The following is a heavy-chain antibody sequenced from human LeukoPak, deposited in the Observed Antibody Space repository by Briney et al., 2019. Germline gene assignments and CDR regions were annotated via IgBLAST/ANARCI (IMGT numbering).Heavy chain of an antibody. J-gene: IGHJ4*02. Sequence: GRSLRLSCAASGFTFSSYAMHWVRQAPGKGLEGVAVISYDGSNKYYADSVKGRFTISRDNSKNTLYLQMNSLRAEDTAVYYCARVPKDGYFDYWGQGTLVTVSS. CDR3: ARVPKDGYFDY. V-gene: IGHV3-30*01. CDR1: GFTFSSYA. CDR2: ISYDGSNK.